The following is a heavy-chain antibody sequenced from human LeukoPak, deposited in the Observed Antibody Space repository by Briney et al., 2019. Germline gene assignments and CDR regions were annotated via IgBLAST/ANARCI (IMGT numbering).Heavy chain of an antibody. CDR1: GYSISSGYY. V-gene: IGHV4-38-2*02. CDR2: IYHSGST. D-gene: IGHD1-26*01. J-gene: IGHJ4*02. CDR3: ARGGSYDY. Sequence: SETLSLTCTVSGYSISSGYYWGWIRQPPGKGLEWIGSIYHSGSTYYNPSLKSRVTISVDTSKNQFSLKLSSVTAADTAMYYCARGGSYDYWGQGTLVTVSS.